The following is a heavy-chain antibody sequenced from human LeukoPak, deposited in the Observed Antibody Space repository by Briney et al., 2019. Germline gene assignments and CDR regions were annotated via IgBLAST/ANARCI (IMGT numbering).Heavy chain of an antibody. V-gene: IGHV4-39*07. J-gene: IGHJ6*03. CDR1: GGSISSSSYY. D-gene: IGHD5-12*01. Sequence: ASETLSLTCTVSGGSISSSSYYWGWIRQPPGKGLEWIGSIYYSGSTYYNPSLKSRVTISVDTSKNRFSLKVSSVTAADTAVYYCARVSSVWIKVYYYYMDVWGKGTTVTVSS. CDR2: IYYSGST. CDR3: ARVSSVWIKVYYYYMDV.